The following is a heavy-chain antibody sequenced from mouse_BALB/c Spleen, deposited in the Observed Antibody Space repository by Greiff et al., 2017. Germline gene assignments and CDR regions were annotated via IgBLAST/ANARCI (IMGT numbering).Heavy chain of an antibody. CDR1: GYSITSDYA. CDR3: ARGYYGSSDFDY. D-gene: IGHD1-1*01. J-gene: IGHJ2*01. V-gene: IGHV3-2*02. CDR2: ISYSGST. Sequence: EVQRVESGPGLVKPSQSLSLTCTVTGYSITSDYAWNWIRQFPGNKLEWMGYISYSGSTSYNPSLKSRISITRDTSKNQFFLQLNSVTTEDTATYYCARGYYGSSDFDYWGQGTTLTVSS.